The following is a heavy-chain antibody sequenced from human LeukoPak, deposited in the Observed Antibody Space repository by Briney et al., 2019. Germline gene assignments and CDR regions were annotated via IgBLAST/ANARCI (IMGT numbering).Heavy chain of an antibody. CDR3: ASDHSYSSSWYSFDY. CDR1: GFTLSSYE. J-gene: IGHJ4*02. Sequence: PGGSLRLSCAASGFTLSSYEMNWVRQAPGKGLEWVSVIYSGGSTYYADSVKGRFTISRDNSKNTLYLQMNSLRAEDTAVYYCASDHSYSSSWYSFDYWGQGTLVTVSS. D-gene: IGHD6-13*01. V-gene: IGHV3-53*01. CDR2: IYSGGST.